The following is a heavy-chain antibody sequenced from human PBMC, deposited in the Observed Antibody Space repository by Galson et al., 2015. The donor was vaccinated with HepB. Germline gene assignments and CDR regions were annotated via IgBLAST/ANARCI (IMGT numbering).Heavy chain of an antibody. CDR2: IKSKTDGGTT. CDR3: TTDPAMTTVGYYYYYGMDV. D-gene: IGHD4-23*01. Sequence: SLRLSCAASGFTFSNAWMSWVRQAPGKGLEWVGRIKSKTDGGTTDYAAPVKGRFTISRDDSKNTLYLQMNSLRTEDTAVYYCTTDPAMTTVGYYYYYGMDVWGQGTTVTVSS. CDR1: GFTFSNAW. J-gene: IGHJ6*02. V-gene: IGHV3-15*01.